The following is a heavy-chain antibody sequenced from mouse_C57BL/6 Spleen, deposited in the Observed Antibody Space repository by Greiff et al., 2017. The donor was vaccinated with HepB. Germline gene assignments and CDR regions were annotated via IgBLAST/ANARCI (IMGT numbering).Heavy chain of an antibody. D-gene: IGHD2-2*01. CDR2: INPSTGGT. CDR1: GYSFTGYY. V-gene: IGHV1-42*01. Sequence: EVQLQQSGPELVKPGASVKISCKASGYSFTGYYMNWVKQSPEKSLEWIGEINPSTGGTTYNQKFKAKATLTVDKSSSTAYMQLKSLTSEDSAVYYCARTDYGYDEYYFDYWGQGTTLTVSS. CDR3: ARTDYGYDEYYFDY. J-gene: IGHJ2*01.